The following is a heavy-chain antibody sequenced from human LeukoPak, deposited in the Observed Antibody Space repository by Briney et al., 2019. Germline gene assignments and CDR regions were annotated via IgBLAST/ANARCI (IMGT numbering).Heavy chain of an antibody. D-gene: IGHD5-18*01. CDR3: ARGASEYSYG. CDR2: IYYSGST. CDR1: GGSISSYY. V-gene: IGHV4-59*01. Sequence: TSETLSLTCTVSGGSISSYYWSWIRQPPGKGLEWIGYIYYSGSTNYNPSLKSRVTISIDTSKNQFSLNLSSVTAADTAVYYCARGASEYSYGWGQGTLVTVSS. J-gene: IGHJ4*02.